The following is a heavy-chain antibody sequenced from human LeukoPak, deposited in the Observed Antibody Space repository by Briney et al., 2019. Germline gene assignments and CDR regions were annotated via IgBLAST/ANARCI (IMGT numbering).Heavy chain of an antibody. V-gene: IGHV1-46*01. J-gene: IGHJ4*02. CDR3: ARAALGRRLPFDY. CDR1: GYAFTTYY. D-gene: IGHD3-16*01. CDR2: INPTGGST. Sequence: ASVKVSCKASGYAFTTYYLNWVRQAPGQVLEWMGLINPTGGSTNYAQKFQGRVTMTRDTSTSTVYLEVGSLKSEDTALYFCARAALGRRLPFDYWGQGTLITVSS.